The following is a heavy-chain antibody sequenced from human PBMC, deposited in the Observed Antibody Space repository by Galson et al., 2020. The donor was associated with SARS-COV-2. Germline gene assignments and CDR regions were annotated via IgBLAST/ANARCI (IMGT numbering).Heavy chain of an antibody. CDR1: GFTFSSYW. CDR2: IKQDGSEK. Sequence: GESLKISCAASGFTFSSYWMSWVRQAPGKGLEWVANIKQDGSEKYYVDSVKGRFTISRDNAKNSLYLQMNSLRGEDTAVYYCGSVGGRSWYFDYWGQGTLVTGSS. V-gene: IGHV3-7*05. J-gene: IGHJ4*02. D-gene: IGHD6-13*01. CDR3: GSVGGRSWYFDY.